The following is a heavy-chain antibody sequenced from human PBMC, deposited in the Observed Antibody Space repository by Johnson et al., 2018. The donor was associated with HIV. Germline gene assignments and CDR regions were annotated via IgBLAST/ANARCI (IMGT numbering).Heavy chain of an antibody. Sequence: QVQLVESGGGVVQPGRSLRLSCAASGFTFSSYAMHWVRQAPGKGLEWGAVISYDGSNKYYADSLKGRFTISRDNAKNSLYLQMNSLRAEDTAVYYWAREATGTTNAFYMWGQGTMVTVSS. CDR1: GFTFSSYA. V-gene: IGHV3-30*04. CDR3: AREATGTTNAFYM. J-gene: IGHJ3*02. CDR2: ISYDGSNK. D-gene: IGHD1-7*01.